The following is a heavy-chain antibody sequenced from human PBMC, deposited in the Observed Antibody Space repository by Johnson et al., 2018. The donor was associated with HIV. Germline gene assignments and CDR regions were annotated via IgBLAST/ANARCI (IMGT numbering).Heavy chain of an antibody. J-gene: IGHJ3*02. CDR2: ISRSGTTI. Sequence: QVQLVESGGGLVKPGGSLRLSCAASGFTFTDYQMSWIRQAPGKGLEWVSYISRSGTTIYYADSVQGRFTVSRDNAKNSLYLQMNSLRADDTAVYYCARDSGGMYSSGWYGLGAFDIWGQGTMVTVSS. CDR1: GFTFTDYQ. V-gene: IGHV3-11*04. CDR3: ARDSGGMYSSGWYGLGAFDI. D-gene: IGHD6-19*01.